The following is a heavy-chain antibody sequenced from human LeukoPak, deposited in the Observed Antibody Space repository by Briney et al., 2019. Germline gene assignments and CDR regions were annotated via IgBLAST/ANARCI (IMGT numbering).Heavy chain of an antibody. CDR3: ARERWLQHPGKY. Sequence: PGGSLRLSCAVSGFTFSSYWMSWVRQAPGKGLEWVANIKQDGSEKYYVDSVKGRFTISRDNAKNSLYLQMNSLRAEDTAVYYCARERWLQHPGKYWGQGTLVTVSS. J-gene: IGHJ4*02. CDR2: IKQDGSEK. D-gene: IGHD5-24*01. CDR1: GFTFSSYW. V-gene: IGHV3-7*01.